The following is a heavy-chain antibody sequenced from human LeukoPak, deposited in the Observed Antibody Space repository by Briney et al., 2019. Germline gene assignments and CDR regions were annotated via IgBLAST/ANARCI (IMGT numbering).Heavy chain of an antibody. J-gene: IGHJ4*02. CDR3: ARDVDSPYYYDSSGVDY. V-gene: IGHV1-18*01. CDR1: GYTFTSYG. Sequence: ASVKVSCKASGYTFTSYGISWVRQAPGQGLEWMGWISAYNGNTNYAQKLQGRVTMTTDTSTSTACMELRSLRSDDTAVYYCARDVDSPYYYDSSGVDYWGQGTLVTVSS. CDR2: ISAYNGNT. D-gene: IGHD3-22*01.